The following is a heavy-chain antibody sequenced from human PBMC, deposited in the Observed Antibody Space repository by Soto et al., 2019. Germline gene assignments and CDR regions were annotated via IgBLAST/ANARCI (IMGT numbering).Heavy chain of an antibody. CDR3: AKGGPYYYDSSGYYDY. Sequence: EVQLLESGGGLVQPGGSLRLSCAASGFTFSSYAMSWVRQAPGKGLEWVSAISGSGGSTYYADSVKGRFTSSRDNSKNTLYLQMNSLRAEDTAVYYCAKGGPYYYDSSGYYDYWGQGTLVTVSS. CDR1: GFTFSSYA. J-gene: IGHJ4*02. CDR2: ISGSGGST. V-gene: IGHV3-23*01. D-gene: IGHD3-22*01.